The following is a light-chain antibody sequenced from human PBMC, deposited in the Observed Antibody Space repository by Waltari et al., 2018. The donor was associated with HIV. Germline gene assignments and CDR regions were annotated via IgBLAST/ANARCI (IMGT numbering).Light chain of an antibody. V-gene: IGLV3-21*02. J-gene: IGLJ1*01. Sequence: SYVLTLPPSASAAPGQRATISCGRNIIGRKNVHWYQQKAGQAPVLVVYDDSDRPSGIPERFSGSNSGNTATLTIGRVEAGDEADYYCQVWDSSSDHFVFGTGTKVTVL. CDR3: QVWDSSSDHFV. CDR2: DDS. CDR1: IIGRKN.